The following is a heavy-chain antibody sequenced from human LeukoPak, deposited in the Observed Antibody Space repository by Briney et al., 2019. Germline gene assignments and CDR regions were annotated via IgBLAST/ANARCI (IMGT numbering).Heavy chain of an antibody. Sequence: GGSLRLSCAASGFTFSSYAMSWVRQAPGKGREWVSGISGSGGSTYYADSVKGRFTISRDKSKNTLYLQMNSLRAEDTAVYYCAKGTTGYSSSIDYWGQGTLVTVSS. CDR3: AKGTTGYSSSIDY. CDR2: ISGSGGST. J-gene: IGHJ4*02. CDR1: GFTFSSYA. V-gene: IGHV3-23*01. D-gene: IGHD6-13*01.